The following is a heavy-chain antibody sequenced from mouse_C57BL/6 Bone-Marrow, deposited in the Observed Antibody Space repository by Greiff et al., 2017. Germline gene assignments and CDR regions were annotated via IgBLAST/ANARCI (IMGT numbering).Heavy chain of an antibody. V-gene: IGHV1-9*01. Sequence: QVQLQQSGAELMKPGASVKLSCKATGYTFTGYWIEWVKQTPGNGLEWIGEILTGSGSSTYNEKFKGKATFTAYTSTITAYVQLSSLTTEDSAISFCACREYWGQGTTLTVSS. J-gene: IGHJ2*01. CDR1: GYTFTGYW. CDR2: ILTGSGSS. CDR3: ACREY.